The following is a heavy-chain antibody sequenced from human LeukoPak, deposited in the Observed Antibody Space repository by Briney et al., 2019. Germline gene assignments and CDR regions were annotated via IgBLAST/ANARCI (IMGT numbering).Heavy chain of an antibody. CDR1: GGSISSSSYY. J-gene: IGHJ6*03. CDR2: INHSGST. CDR3: ARVRVVRGVIFYYYYYMDV. Sequence: SETLSLTCTVSGGSISSSSYYWGWIRQPPGKGLEWIGEINHSGSTNYNPSLKSRVTISVDTSKNQFSLKLSSVTAADTAVYYCARVRVVRGVIFYYYYYMDVWGKGTTVTVSS. D-gene: IGHD3-10*01. V-gene: IGHV4-39*07.